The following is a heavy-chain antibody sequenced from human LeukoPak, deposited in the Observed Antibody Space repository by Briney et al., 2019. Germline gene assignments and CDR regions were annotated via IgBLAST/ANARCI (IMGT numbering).Heavy chain of an antibody. CDR3: AGEQEGRLGFGELIVDS. D-gene: IGHD3-10*01. CDR2: IHVGGST. V-gene: IGHV3-66*01. Sequence: GGSLRLSCAASGFTVSSNYMNWVRQAPGKGLEWVSVIHVGGSTYYADSVKGRFTISRDTFKNTLYLQMNSLRAEDTAVYYCAGEQEGRLGFGELIVDSWGQGTLVIVSS. CDR1: GFTVSSNY. J-gene: IGHJ4*02.